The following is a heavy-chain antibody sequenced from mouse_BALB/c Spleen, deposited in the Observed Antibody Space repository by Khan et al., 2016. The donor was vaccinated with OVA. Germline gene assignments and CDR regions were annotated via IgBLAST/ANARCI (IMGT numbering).Heavy chain of an antibody. Sequence: EVQLVESGPGLVKPSQSLSLTCTVTGYSITSDFAWNWIRQFPGNKLEWVGYISSTGSTSYSPSLKSRISITRDTSKNQFFLHLNSVTTEDTATYYCARSLYYSDSYAMDYWGQGTSVTVSS. D-gene: IGHD2-13*01. J-gene: IGHJ4*01. CDR3: ARSLYYSDSYAMDY. CDR2: ISSTGST. CDR1: GYSITSDFA. V-gene: IGHV3-2*02.